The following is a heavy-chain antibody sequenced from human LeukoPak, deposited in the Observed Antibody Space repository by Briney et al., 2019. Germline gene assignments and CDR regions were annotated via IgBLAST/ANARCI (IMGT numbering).Heavy chain of an antibody. J-gene: IGHJ4*02. CDR1: GGSISSSSYY. CDR2: IYYSGST. Sequence: PSETLSLTCTVSGGSISSSSYYWGWIRQPPGKGLEWIGSIYYSGSTYYNPSLKSRVTISVDTSKNQFSLKLSSVTAADTAVYYCARIRFLDPFDYWGQGTLVTVSS. D-gene: IGHD3-3*01. CDR3: ARIRFLDPFDY. V-gene: IGHV4-39*01.